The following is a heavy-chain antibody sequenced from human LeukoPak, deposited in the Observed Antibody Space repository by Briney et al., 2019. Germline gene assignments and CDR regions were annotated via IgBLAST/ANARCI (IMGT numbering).Heavy chain of an antibody. J-gene: IGHJ4*02. CDR1: GFTFSSYA. CDR3: AKDTFSESRYGVLDS. CDR2: ISGGGGIT. D-gene: IGHD3-10*01. V-gene: IGHV3-23*01. Sequence: GGSLRLSCAASGFTFSSYAMSWVRQAPGKGLEWVSAISGGGGITYYADSVKGRFTISRDNSKNTLYLQMSSLRAEDTAVYYCAKDTFSESRYGVLDSWGQGTLVTVSS.